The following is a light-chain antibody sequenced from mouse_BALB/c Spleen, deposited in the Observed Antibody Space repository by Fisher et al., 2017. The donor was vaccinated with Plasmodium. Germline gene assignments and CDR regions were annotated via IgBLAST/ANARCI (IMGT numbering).Light chain of an antibody. J-gene: IGKJ5*01. CDR3: QQSNSWPLT. Sequence: DIVITQTTVTLSVTPGDSVSLSCRASQRISNNLHWYQQKSHESPRLLINYTSQSISGIPSRFSGSGSGTDFTLSISSVKTEDFGMYFCQQSNSWPLTFGAGTKLELK. CDR2: YTS. V-gene: IGKV5-43*01. CDR1: QRISNN.